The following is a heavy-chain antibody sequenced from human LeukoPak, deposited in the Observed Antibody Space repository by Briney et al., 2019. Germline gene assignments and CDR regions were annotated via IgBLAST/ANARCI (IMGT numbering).Heavy chain of an antibody. D-gene: IGHD5-18*01. CDR2: ISGSGGNT. CDR1: KFTFSDYF. CDR3: AKGSEGGYSYGYHSDY. Sequence: GGSLRLSCAASKFTFSDYFMTWVRQAPGKGLEWVSGISGSGGNTYHADSVKGRFTISRDNSKNRLYLQMNSLRAEDAAVYYCAKGSEGGYSYGYHSDYWGQGTLVTVSS. V-gene: IGHV3-23*01. J-gene: IGHJ4*02.